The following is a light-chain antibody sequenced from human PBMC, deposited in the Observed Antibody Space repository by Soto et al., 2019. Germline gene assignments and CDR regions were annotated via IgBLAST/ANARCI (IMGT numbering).Light chain of an antibody. CDR2: EGS. Sequence: QSALTQPASVSGSPGQSITISCTGTSSDVGNYNLVSWYQQHPGKAPKLMIYEGSKRPSGVSGRFSGSKSGNTASLTISGLQAEDEADYYCCSYAYSTTYVFGTGTQLTVL. CDR3: CSYAYSTTYV. CDR1: SSDVGNYNL. V-gene: IGLV2-23*01. J-gene: IGLJ1*01.